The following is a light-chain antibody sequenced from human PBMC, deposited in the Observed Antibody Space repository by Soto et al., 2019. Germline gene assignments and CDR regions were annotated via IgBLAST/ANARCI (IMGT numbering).Light chain of an antibody. CDR3: LHHTYNWS. J-gene: IGKJ1*01. Sequence: DIQMTHSPPSLSASVGDRVTITCRASQDVSNDLGWFQQKPGKAPKRLIFGASNLESGVPSRFSGTGSGTDFILTITTLQPEDFATYYCLHHTYNWSLGQWTKVEIX. V-gene: IGKV1-17*01. CDR1: QDVSND. CDR2: GAS.